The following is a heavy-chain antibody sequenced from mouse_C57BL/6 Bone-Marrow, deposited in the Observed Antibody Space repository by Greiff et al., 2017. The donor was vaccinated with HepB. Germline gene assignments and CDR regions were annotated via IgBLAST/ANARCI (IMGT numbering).Heavy chain of an antibody. CDR3: ARRGLYYYGVDY. D-gene: IGHD1-1*01. CDR2: IYPRDGST. CDR1: GYTFTDHT. V-gene: IGHV1-78*01. Sequence: VKLQESDAELVKPGASVKISCKVSGYTFTDHTIHWMKQRPEQGLEWIGYIYPRDGSTKYNEKFKGKATLTADKSSSTAYMQLNSLTSEDSAVYFCARRGLYYYGVDYWGQGTTLTVSS. J-gene: IGHJ2*01.